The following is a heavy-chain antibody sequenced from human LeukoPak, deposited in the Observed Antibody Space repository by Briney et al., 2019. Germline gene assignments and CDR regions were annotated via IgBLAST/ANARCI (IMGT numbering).Heavy chain of an antibody. V-gene: IGHV3-30*18. D-gene: IGHD1-7*01. J-gene: IGHJ6*02. CDR1: GFFFSSYG. Sequence: GGSLRLSCAASGFFFSSYGMHWVRQAPGKGLGWVAGTSYDGTNKFYGDSVKGRFTISRDNSQNTLCLQMDSLRAEDTAVYYCAKSTRVNSRDYGMDVWGQGTTVTVFS. CDR3: AKSTRVNSRDYGMDV. CDR2: TSYDGTNK.